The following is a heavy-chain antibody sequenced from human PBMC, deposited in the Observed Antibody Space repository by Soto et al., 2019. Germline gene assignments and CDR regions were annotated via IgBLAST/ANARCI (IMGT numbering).Heavy chain of an antibody. J-gene: IGHJ4*02. CDR3: AKDRMVTFGGITSLFDY. D-gene: IGHD3-16*01. V-gene: IGHV3-23*01. Sequence: HPGGSLRLSCVASGFTFSNHGMGWVRQSPGKGLEWVSGISGDGSRAYYTDSVKGRFIVSRDNSKKTLHLQMDSLRVQDAAMYYCAKDRMVTFGGITSLFDYWGQGALVTVSS. CDR1: GFTFSNHG. CDR2: ISGDGSRA.